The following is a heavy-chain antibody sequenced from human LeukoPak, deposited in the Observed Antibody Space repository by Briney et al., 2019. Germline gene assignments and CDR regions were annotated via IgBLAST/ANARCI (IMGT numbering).Heavy chain of an antibody. Sequence: PSGGSLRLSCEGSGFTFSSYSMNWVRQAPGKGLEWVSYISSSGRTTYYADSVTGRFTISRDNARNSLYLQMNSLRDEDTAVYYWARGPGEYSWGQGTLVTVSS. J-gene: IGHJ4*02. CDR2: ISSSGRTT. V-gene: IGHV3-48*02. D-gene: IGHD3-10*01. CDR1: GFTFSSYS. CDR3: ARGPGEYS.